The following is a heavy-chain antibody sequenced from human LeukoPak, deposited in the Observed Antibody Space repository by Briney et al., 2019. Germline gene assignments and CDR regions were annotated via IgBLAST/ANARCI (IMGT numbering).Heavy chain of an antibody. V-gene: IGHV3-48*03. CDR3: ARPLSIVGATIGAFDI. CDR1: GFTFSSYE. CDR2: ISSTSGSTI. Sequence: GGSLRLSCAASGFTFSSYEMNWVRQAPGKGLEWVSYISSTSGSTIYYADSVKGRFTISRDNSKNTLFLQMNSLRAEDTAVYYCARPLSIVGATIGAFDIWGQGTMVTVSS. J-gene: IGHJ3*02. D-gene: IGHD1-26*01.